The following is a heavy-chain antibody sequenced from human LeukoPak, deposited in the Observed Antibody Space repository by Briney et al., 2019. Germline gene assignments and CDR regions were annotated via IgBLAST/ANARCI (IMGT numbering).Heavy chain of an antibody. CDR1: GGPISSGGYY. J-gene: IGHJ3*02. V-gene: IGHV4-30-2*01. Sequence: PSETLSLTCTVSGGPISSGGYYWTWIRQPPGKGLEWIGYIFHSGSTYYNPSLKSRVTISVDRSKNQFSLNLSSVTAADTAVYYCARDRTASAFDIWGQGTMVTVSS. CDR3: ARDRTASAFDI. CDR2: IFHSGST.